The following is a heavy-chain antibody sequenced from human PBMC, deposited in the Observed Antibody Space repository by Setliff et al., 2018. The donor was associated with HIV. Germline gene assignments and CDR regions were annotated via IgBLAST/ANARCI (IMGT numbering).Heavy chain of an antibody. CDR3: ARAPAADD. D-gene: IGHD2-2*01. J-gene: IGHJ4*02. CDR2: IYYTGTN. CDR1: GISMRNQY. Sequence: PSETLSLTCTVSGISMRNQYWSWVRQTPGKGLEWIGYIYYTGTNNYSPSLKSRVTMSIDTSRNQFYLSLSSVTAADTAVYYCARAPAADDWGQGTLVTVSS. V-gene: IGHV4-59*11.